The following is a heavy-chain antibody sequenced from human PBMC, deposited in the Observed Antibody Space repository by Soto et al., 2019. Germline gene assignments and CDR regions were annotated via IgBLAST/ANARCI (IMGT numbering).Heavy chain of an antibody. CDR1: GGTFSSYA. CDR2: IIPIFGTA. CDR3: ARVPYSSSSWFHYFDF. Sequence: QVQLVQSGAEVKKPGSSVKVSCKASGGTFSSYAISWVRQAPGQGLEWMGGIIPIFGTANYAQKFQGRVTITADESTSTAYMELSNLRSEDTAVYYCARVPYSSSSWFHYFDFWGQGTLVTVSS. D-gene: IGHD6-6*01. J-gene: IGHJ4*02. V-gene: IGHV1-69*12.